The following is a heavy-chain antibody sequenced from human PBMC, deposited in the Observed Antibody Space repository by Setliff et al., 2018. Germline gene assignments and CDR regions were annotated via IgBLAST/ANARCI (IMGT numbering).Heavy chain of an antibody. V-gene: IGHV4-38-2*01. Sequence: SSETLSLTCDVSSYSISRGYYWGWIRQAPGKGLEFIGSNYHGGNIVYNPSLESRVTISADTSKNQFSLTLTSVTAADTAVYYCARAPPPWLQSLGGDYWGQGTLVTV. CDR1: SYSISRGYY. CDR3: ARAPPPWLQSLGGDY. D-gene: IGHD5-12*01. J-gene: IGHJ4*02. CDR2: NYHGGNI.